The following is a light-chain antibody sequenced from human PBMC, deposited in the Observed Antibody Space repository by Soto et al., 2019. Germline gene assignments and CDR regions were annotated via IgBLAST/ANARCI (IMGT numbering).Light chain of an antibody. CDR3: QSFDSRLSALV. Sequence: QSVLTQPPSVSGAPGQRVTISCIGNKSNIGAGFDVHWYHQIPGTTPRLLIYGSTDRPSGVADRISGSKSGSSASLVITELQAEDEADYYCQSFDSRLSALVFGGGTKLTVL. J-gene: IGLJ2*01. CDR2: GST. CDR1: KSNIGAGFD. V-gene: IGLV1-40*01.